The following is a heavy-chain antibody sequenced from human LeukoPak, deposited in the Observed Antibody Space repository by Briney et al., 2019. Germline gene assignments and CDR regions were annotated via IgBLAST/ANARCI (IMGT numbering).Heavy chain of an antibody. J-gene: IGHJ6*03. CDR2: IYHSGSA. V-gene: IGHV4-39*07. D-gene: IGHD3-10*01. Sequence: SETLSLTCTISGGSISSSDPYWGWIRQPPGKGLEWIGSIYHSGSAYYNPSLKSRVTISVDTSKNQFSLKLSSVTAADTAVYYCARDVTMVRGVLDMDVWGKGTTVTVSS. CDR1: GGSISSSDPY. CDR3: ARDVTMVRGVLDMDV.